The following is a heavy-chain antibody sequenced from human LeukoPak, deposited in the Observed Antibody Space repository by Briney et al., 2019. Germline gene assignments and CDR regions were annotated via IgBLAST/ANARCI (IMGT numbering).Heavy chain of an antibody. D-gene: IGHD2-15*01. CDR3: ARRCSGGSFYDY. Sequence: PSETLSLTCTVSGGSISSYYWSWIRQPPGKGLEWIGYIYYSGSTNYNPSLKSRVTISVDTSKNQFSLKLSSVTAADTAVYYCARRCSGGSFYDYWGQGTLVTVSS. V-gene: IGHV4-59*01. CDR1: GGSISSYY. J-gene: IGHJ4*02. CDR2: IYYSGST.